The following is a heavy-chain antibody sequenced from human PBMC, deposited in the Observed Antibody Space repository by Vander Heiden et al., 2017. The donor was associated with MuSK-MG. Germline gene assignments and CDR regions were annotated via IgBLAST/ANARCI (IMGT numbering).Heavy chain of an antibody. Sequence: QVQLQESGPGLVTPSETLSLTCTVSADSISSGGHYWTWIRQHPGKGLEWIGCVHYTGSTKSNPSLEGRLNISVDTSRNQFSLKLSSVTAADTAVYYCARDSRQPYGDYARLEIDYWGQGTLVTVSS. CDR2: VHYTGST. J-gene: IGHJ4*02. CDR3: ARDSRQPYGDYARLEIDY. D-gene: IGHD4-17*01. CDR1: ADSISSGGHY. V-gene: IGHV4-31*03.